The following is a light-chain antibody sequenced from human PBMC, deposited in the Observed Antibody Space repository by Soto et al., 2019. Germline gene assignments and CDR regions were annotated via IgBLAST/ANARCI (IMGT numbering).Light chain of an antibody. CDR3: QQCLTTPRT. CDR2: KAS. J-gene: IGKJ1*01. V-gene: IGKV1-5*03. Sequence: DIQMTQSPSTLSGSVGDRVTITCRASQTISSWLAWYQQKPGKAPKLLIYKASTLKSGVPSRFSGSGSGTYFTLTISSLQPEDFATYYCQQCLTTPRTFGQGTRVEI. CDR1: QTISSW.